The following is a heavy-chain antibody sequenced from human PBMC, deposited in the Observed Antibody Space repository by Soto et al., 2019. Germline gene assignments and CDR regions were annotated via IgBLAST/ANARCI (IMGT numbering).Heavy chain of an antibody. D-gene: IGHD3-10*01. J-gene: IGHJ4*02. V-gene: IGHV3-21*04. CDR3: ARFYASGSYPYDY. CDR2: ISSTTNYI. CDR1: GFTFTRYS. Sequence: LRLSCAASGFTFTRYSMNWVRQAPGKGLEWVSSISSTTNYIYYADSMKGRFTVSRDNAKNSVYLEMNSLSAEDTAVYYCARFYASGSYPYDYWGQGTLVTVSS.